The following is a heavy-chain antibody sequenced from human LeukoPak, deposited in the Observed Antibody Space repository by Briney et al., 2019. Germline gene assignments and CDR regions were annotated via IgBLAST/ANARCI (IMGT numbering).Heavy chain of an antibody. CDR3: ARQQQLATFADY. V-gene: IGHV3-30-3*01. J-gene: IGHJ4*02. CDR1: GFTFSSYA. CDR2: ISYDGSNK. Sequence: GGSLRLSCAASGFTFSSYAMHWVRQAPGKGLEWVAVISYDGSNKYYADSVEGRFTISRDNSKNTLYLQMNSLRAEDTAVYYCARQQQLATFADYWGQGTLVTVSS. D-gene: IGHD6-13*01.